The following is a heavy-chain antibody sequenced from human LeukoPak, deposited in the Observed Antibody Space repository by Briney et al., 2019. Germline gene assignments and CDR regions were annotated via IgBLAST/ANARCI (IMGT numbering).Heavy chain of an antibody. CDR3: AKFTRSEYSSSWQGDY. CDR2: IYSGGST. CDR1: GFTVSSNY. V-gene: IGHV3-53*01. D-gene: IGHD6-13*01. J-gene: IGHJ4*02. Sequence: GGSLRLSCAASGFTVSSNYMSWVRQAPGKGLEWVSVIYSGGSTYYADSVKGRFTISRDNSKNTLYLQMNSLRAEDTAVYYCAKFTRSEYSSSWQGDYWGQGTLVTVSS.